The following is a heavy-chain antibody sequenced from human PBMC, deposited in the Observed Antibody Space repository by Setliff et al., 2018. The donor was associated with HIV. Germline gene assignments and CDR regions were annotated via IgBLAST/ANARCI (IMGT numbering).Heavy chain of an antibody. Sequence: AASVKVSCKASGYTFTSYGISWVRQAPGQGLDWMGRIIPILGVANYAQRFQGKVTITADKSTSTAYMELTSLRFDDTAMYYCVRGVQSPPHYSYYYMDVWGEGTMV. CDR1: GYTFTSYG. CDR2: IIPILGVA. D-gene: IGHD3-3*01. J-gene: IGHJ6*03. CDR3: VRGVQSPPHYSYYYMDV. V-gene: IGHV1-69*04.